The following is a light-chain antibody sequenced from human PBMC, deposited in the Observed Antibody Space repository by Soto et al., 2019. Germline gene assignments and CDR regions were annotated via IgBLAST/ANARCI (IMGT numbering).Light chain of an antibody. CDR1: QSISSW. CDR2: KAS. V-gene: IGKV1-5*03. CDR3: QQYNSYSPYT. Sequence: DIQMTQSPSTLSASVGDRVTITCRASQSISSWLAWYQQKPGKAPKLLVYKASSLESGVPSRFXGSGSGTKFSLTISSLQPDDFAAYYCQQYNSYSPYTFGQGTKLEIK. J-gene: IGKJ2*01.